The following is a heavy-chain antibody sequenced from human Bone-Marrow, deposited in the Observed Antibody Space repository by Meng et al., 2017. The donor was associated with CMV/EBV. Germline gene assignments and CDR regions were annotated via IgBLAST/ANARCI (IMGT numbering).Heavy chain of an antibody. V-gene: IGHV5-51*01. J-gene: IGHJ6*02. CDR1: GYSFTSYW. D-gene: IGHD6-13*01. CDR3: ARWLYSSSWYHGMDV. CDR2: IYPGDSDT. Sequence: KVSCKGSGYSFTSYWIGWVRQMPGKGLEWMGIIYPGDSDTRYSPSFHGQVTITADKSISTAYLQWSSLKASDNAMYYCARWLYSSSWYHGMDVWGQGPTVTVSS.